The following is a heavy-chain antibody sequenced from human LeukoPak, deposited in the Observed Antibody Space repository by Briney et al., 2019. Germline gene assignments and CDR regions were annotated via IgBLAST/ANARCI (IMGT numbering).Heavy chain of an antibody. CDR2: ISGSGGST. D-gene: IGHD6-13*01. CDR1: GFTFSSYA. CDR3: AKVFEDSSSWYRVFDY. Sequence: PGGSLRLSCAASGFTFSSYAMSWVRQAPGKGLEWVSAISGSGGSTYYADSVKGRFTISRDNSKNTLYLQMNSLRAEDTAVYYCAKVFEDSSSWYRVFDYWGQGTLVTVSS. J-gene: IGHJ4*02. V-gene: IGHV3-23*01.